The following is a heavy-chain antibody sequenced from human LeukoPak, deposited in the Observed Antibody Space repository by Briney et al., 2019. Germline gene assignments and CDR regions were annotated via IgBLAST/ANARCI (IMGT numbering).Heavy chain of an antibody. D-gene: IGHD6-6*01. CDR2: IYYSGNT. J-gene: IGHJ5*02. CDR1: GGSISSSNYY. V-gene: IGHV4-39*01. Sequence: KPSETLSLTCTVSGGSISSSNYYWDWIRQPPGKGLEWIGSIYYSGNTYYNPSLKSRVTISVDTSKNQFSLKLNSVTAADTAVYYCARHERGSSDWFDPWGQGTLVTVSS. CDR3: ARHERGSSDWFDP.